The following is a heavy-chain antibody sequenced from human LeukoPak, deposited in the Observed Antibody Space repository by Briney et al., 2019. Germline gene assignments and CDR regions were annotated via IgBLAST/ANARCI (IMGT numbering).Heavy chain of an antibody. CDR2: IRYDGSNK. Sequence: GGSLRLSCAASGFTFSSYGMHWVRQAPGKGLEWVAFIRYDGSNKYYADSVKGRFTISRDNSKNTLYLQMNSLRAEDTAVYYCARDSTYSSSSTGLAFDIWGQGTMVTVSS. V-gene: IGHV3-30*02. CDR1: GFTFSSYG. J-gene: IGHJ3*02. CDR3: ARDSTYSSSSTGLAFDI. D-gene: IGHD6-6*01.